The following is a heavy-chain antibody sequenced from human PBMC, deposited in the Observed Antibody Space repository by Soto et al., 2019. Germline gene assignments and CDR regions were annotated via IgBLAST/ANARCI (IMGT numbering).Heavy chain of an antibody. J-gene: IGHJ4*02. CDR2: IYYRGTT. CDR3: ASGYYDSSGYQYYLDF. D-gene: IGHD3-22*01. CDR1: GDSISSYY. Sequence: NPSETLSLTCTVSGDSISSYYWSWIRQPPGKGLEWIGFIYYRGTTKYNPSLKSRVTMSVDTSKNQFSLRLSSVTAADTAVYYCASGYYDSSGYQYYLDFWGQGTLVTVSS. V-gene: IGHV4-59*01.